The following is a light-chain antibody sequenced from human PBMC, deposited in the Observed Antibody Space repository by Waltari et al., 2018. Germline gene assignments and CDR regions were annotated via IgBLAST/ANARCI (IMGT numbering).Light chain of an antibody. Sequence: QSALTQPRSVSGSPRQSVTISCTKTNSDIDPFNYVSWYQQHPGKAPKLVIYDVRVRPSGVPDRFSGSRSGNTASLIISGLQPEDEADYYCSSFPGGSLVFGGGTELTVL. V-gene: IGLV2-11*01. CDR1: NSDIDPFNY. J-gene: IGLJ2*01. CDR2: DVR. CDR3: SSFPGGSLV.